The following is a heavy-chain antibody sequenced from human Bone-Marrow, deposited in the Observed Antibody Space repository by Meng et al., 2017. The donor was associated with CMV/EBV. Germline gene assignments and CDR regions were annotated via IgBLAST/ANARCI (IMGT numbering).Heavy chain of an antibody. D-gene: IGHD2-2*01. J-gene: IGHJ3*02. CDR2: IYYSGST. V-gene: IGHV4-39*07. CDR1: GGSISSSSYY. Sequence: SCTVSGGSISSSSYYWGWIRQPPGKGLEWIGSIYYSGSTYYNPSLKSRVTISVDTSKNQFSLKLSSVTAADTAVYYCARDGCSSTGCYGAFDIWGQGTMVTVSS. CDR3: ARDGCSSTGCYGAFDI.